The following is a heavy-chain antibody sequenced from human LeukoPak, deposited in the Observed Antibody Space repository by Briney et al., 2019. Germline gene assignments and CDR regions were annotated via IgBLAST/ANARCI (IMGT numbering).Heavy chain of an antibody. CDR1: GFTFSNYW. Sequence: GGSLRLSCVASGFTFSNYWMSWVRQAPGKGLEWVANIKQDGSEKYYVDSVKGRFTISRDNAKNSLYLQMNSLRAEDTAVYYCAKGHGWEASYYYYYMDVWGKGTPVTISS. CDR2: IKQDGSEK. V-gene: IGHV3-7*01. D-gene: IGHD1-26*01. J-gene: IGHJ6*03. CDR3: AKGHGWEASYYYYYMDV.